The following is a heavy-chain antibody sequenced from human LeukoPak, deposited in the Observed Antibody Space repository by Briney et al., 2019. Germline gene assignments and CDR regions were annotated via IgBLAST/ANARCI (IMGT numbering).Heavy chain of an antibody. CDR1: GFTLSDYY. J-gene: IGHJ4*02. V-gene: IGHV3-11*05. CDR3: ARDFREDSSSWYVGNY. CDR2: ISSSSSYT. D-gene: IGHD6-13*01. Sequence: GGSLRLSCAASGFTLSDYYTSCIRPAPGKGLEWVSYISSSSSYTNYADSVKGRFTISRDNAKNSLYLEMNSLRAEDTAVYYCARDFREDSSSWYVGNYWGRGTLVTVSS.